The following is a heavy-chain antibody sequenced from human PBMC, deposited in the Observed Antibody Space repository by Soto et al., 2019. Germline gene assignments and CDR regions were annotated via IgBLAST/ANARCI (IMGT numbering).Heavy chain of an antibody. V-gene: IGHV4-31*03. CDR1: GGSISSGGYY. J-gene: IGHJ5*02. D-gene: IGHD3-10*01. Sequence: PSETLSLTCTVSGGSISSGGYYWSWIRQHPGKGLEWIGYIYYSGSTYYNPSLKSRVTMSVDTSKNQFSLKLSSVTAADTAVYYCARDWIGLGELPTGPWGQGTLVTVSS. CDR2: IYYSGST. CDR3: ARDWIGLGELPTGP.